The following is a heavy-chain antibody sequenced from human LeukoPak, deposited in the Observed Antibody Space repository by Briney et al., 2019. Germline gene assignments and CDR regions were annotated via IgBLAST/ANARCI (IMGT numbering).Heavy chain of an antibody. Sequence: GGSLRLSCAASGFTFSKAWMSWVRQAPGKGLEWISRVKSKTDGGTIDYAAPVKGRFTLSRDDSRNMLYLQMNSLKVEDTAVYYCTTSDVWGKGTTVTVSS. J-gene: IGHJ6*04. CDR2: VKSKTDGGTI. CDR3: TTSDV. CDR1: GFTFSKAW. V-gene: IGHV3-15*01.